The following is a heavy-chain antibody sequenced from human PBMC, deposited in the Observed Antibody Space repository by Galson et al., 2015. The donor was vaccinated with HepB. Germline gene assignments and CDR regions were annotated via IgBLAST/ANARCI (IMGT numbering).Heavy chain of an antibody. CDR1: GFTFSSYA. CDR2: ISGSGGST. D-gene: IGHD3-22*01. V-gene: IGHV3-23*01. Sequence: SLRLSCAASGFTFSSYAMSWVRQAPGKGLEWVSAISGSGGSTYYADSVKGRFTISRDNSKNTLYLQMNSLRAEDTAVYYCAKKTYYHDSSGYTGDAFDIRGQGTMVTVSS. J-gene: IGHJ3*02. CDR3: AKKTYYHDSSGYTGDAFDI.